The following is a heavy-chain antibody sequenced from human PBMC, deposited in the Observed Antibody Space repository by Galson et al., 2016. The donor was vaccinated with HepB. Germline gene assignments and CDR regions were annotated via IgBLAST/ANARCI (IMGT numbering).Heavy chain of an antibody. Sequence: PALVKPTQTLTLTCTFSGFSLTTPGLYVTWIRQPPGKALEWLALINWDDDVDYRTSLKTRLTISKDTSRNQVVLTLTNMDPVDTATYYCARIRAYYESTNGYCEAIDFWGQGTMVTVSS. CDR2: INWDDDV. J-gene: IGHJ3*01. D-gene: IGHD3-22*01. V-gene: IGHV2-70*01. CDR1: GFSLTTPGLY. CDR3: ARIRAYYESTNGYCEAIDF.